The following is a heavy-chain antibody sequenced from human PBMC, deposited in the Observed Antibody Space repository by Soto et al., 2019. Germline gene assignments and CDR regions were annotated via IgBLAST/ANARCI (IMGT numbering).Heavy chain of an antibody. D-gene: IGHD4-17*01. CDR1: GFTFSSYS. V-gene: IGHV3-48*02. CDR2: ISSSSSTI. J-gene: IGHJ6*02. CDR3: ASEYGDGDLNYYYYGMDV. Sequence: EVQLVESGGGLVQPGGSLRLSCAASGFTFSSYSMNWVRQAPGKGLEWVSYISSSSSTIYYADSVKGRFTISRDNAKNSLYLQMNRLRDEDTAVYYRASEYGDGDLNYYYYGMDVWGQGATVTVSS.